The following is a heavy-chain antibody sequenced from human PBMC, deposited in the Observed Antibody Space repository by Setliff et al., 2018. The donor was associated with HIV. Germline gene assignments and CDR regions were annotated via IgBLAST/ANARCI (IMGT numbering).Heavy chain of an antibody. J-gene: IGHJ3*01. CDR3: ARTTILQETFDL. CDR1: GGSITFFY. Sequence: SETLSLTCTVSGGSITFFYWNWIRQPAGRGLEWIGRIYTSGSTNYSPSLKSRVSMSVDTSRNRLSLRLTSVTAADTAVYFCARTTILQETFDLWGQGTMVTVS. D-gene: IGHD1-1*01. V-gene: IGHV4-4*07. CDR2: IYTSGST.